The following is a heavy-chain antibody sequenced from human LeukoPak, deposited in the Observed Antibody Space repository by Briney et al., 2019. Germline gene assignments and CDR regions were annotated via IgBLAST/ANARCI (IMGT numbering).Heavy chain of an antibody. D-gene: IGHD3-10*01. CDR1: GYSISSGYY. V-gene: IGHV4-38-2*02. Sequence: SETLSLTCTVSGYSISSGYYWGWIRQPPGKGLEWIGRIYTSGSTNYNPSLKSRVTMSVDTSKNQFSLKLSSVTAADTAVYYCARGVRGANFDYWGQGTLVTVSS. J-gene: IGHJ4*02. CDR2: IYTSGST. CDR3: ARGVRGANFDY.